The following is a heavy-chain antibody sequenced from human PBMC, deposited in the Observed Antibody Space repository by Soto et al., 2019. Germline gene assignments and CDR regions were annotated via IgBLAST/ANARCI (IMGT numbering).Heavy chain of an antibody. D-gene: IGHD3-10*01. CDR1: GFTFADYG. J-gene: IGHJ4*02. CDR3: AKAYDSYFLDY. V-gene: IGHV3-30*18. Sequence: GGSLRLSCAASGFTFADYGMYWVRQAPGKGLEWVAVISYDGSDKYYADIVKGRFTISKDNSKNTLFLQLSSLRAEDTAVYYCAKAYDSYFLDYWGEGTLVTVSS. CDR2: ISYDGSDK.